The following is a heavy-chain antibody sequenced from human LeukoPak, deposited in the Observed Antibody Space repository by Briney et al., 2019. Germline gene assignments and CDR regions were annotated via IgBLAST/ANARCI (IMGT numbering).Heavy chain of an antibody. CDR1: GGSISSSSYY. CDR3: ASSVAISSPFDY. CDR2: IYYSGST. D-gene: IGHD3-3*02. J-gene: IGHJ4*02. V-gene: IGHV4-39*01. Sequence: PSETLSLTRTVSGGSISSSSYYWGWIRQPPGKGLEWIGSIYYSGSTYYNPSLKSRVTISVDTSKSQFSLKLSSVTAADTAVYYCASSVAISSPFDYWGQGTPVTVSS.